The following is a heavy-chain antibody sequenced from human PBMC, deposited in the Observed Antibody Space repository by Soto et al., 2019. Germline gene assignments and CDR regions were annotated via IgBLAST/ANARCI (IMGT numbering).Heavy chain of an antibody. V-gene: IGHV1-18*01. Sequence: ASMKVSCKASGYTITRYGISWVRQAPGQGLEWMGWISAYNGDTNYAQKFQGRVTMTTDTSTSTAYMELRSLRSDDTAVYFCARDQQLRLPYYYYAMDVWGQGTTVTVSS. CDR1: GYTITRYG. CDR2: ISAYNGDT. CDR3: ARDQQLRLPYYYYAMDV. J-gene: IGHJ6*02. D-gene: IGHD5-18*01.